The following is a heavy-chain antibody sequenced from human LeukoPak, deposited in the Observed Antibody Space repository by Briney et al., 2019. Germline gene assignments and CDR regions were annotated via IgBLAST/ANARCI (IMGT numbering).Heavy chain of an antibody. J-gene: IGHJ4*02. V-gene: IGHV4-34*01. CDR1: GGSFSGYY. Sequence: SETLSLTCAVYGGSFSGYYWSWIRQPPGKGLEWIGEINHSGSTNYNPSLKSRVTISVDTSKNQFSLKLSSVTAADTAVYYCAIGHPRSTYYYDSSGRGDYWGQGTLVTVSS. D-gene: IGHD3-22*01. CDR2: INHSGST. CDR3: AIGHPRSTYYYDSSGRGDY.